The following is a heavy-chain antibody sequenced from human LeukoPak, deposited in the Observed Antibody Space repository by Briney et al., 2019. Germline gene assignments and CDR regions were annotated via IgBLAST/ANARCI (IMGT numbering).Heavy chain of an antibody. CDR1: GFTFSSYA. CDR2: ISYDGSNK. D-gene: IGHD2-2*01. CDR3: ARANFLYCSSSTCLFDY. V-gene: IGHV3-30*04. J-gene: IGHJ4*02. Sequence: GGSLRLSCAASGFTFSSYAMHWVRQAPGKGLEGGAVISYDGSNKYYADSVKGRFTISRDNSKNTLYLQMNSLRAEDTAVYYCARANFLYCSSSTCLFDYWGQGTLVTVSS.